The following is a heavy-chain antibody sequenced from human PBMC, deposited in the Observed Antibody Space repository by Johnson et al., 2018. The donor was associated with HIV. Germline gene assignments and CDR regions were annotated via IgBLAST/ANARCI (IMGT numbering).Heavy chain of an antibody. CDR1: GFTFSSYG. CDR3: AKIDGDRQRNAFDS. Sequence: VQLVESGGGVVQPGGSLRLSCAASGFTFSSYGMHWVRQAPGKGLEWVSGISWNSGSIGYADSVKGRFTISRDNAKNSLYLQMNSLRAEDTALYYCAKIDGDRQRNAFDSWGQGTMVTVSS. V-gene: IGHV3-9*01. J-gene: IGHJ3*02. CDR2: ISWNSGSI. D-gene: IGHD4-17*01.